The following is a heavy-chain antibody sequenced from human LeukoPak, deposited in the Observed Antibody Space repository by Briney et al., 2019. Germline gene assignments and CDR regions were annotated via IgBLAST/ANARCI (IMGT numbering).Heavy chain of an antibody. Sequence: PAETLSLTCTVSGGSICRYYWIWIRQPAGKGLEWIGRIHPSGSTNYNPSLKSRVTMSVDTSKNQFSLKLSSVTAADTAVYYCARDSSSWVSSFDYWGQGTLVTVSS. CDR3: ARDSSSWVSSFDY. CDR1: GGSICRYY. D-gene: IGHD6-13*01. CDR2: IHPSGST. V-gene: IGHV4-4*07. J-gene: IGHJ4*02.